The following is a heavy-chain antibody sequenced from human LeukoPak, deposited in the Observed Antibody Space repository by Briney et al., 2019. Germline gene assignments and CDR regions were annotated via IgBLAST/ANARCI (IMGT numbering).Heavy chain of an antibody. D-gene: IGHD5-12*01. CDR3: ATTLRNKPP. CDR2: MNPNSGNT. V-gene: IGHV1-8*01. Sequence: ASVKVSCKASGYTFTSYDINWVRRATGQGLEWMGYMNPNSGNTGYAQKFQGRVTMTSDTSISTAFMELSSLTSEDTAIYYCATTLRNKPPWGQGTLVTVSS. CDR1: GYTFTSYD. J-gene: IGHJ4*02.